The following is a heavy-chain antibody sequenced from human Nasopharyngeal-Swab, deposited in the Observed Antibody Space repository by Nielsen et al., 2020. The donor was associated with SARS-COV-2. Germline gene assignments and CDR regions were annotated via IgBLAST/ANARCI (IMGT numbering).Heavy chain of an antibody. J-gene: IGHJ4*02. CDR3: ARVLVSLTGDLDS. CDR1: GGSFSGYC. D-gene: IGHD3-10*01. CDR2: INHSGST. V-gene: IGHV4-34*01. Sequence: SETLSLTCAVYGGSFSGYCWNWIRQAPGKGLEWIGEINHSGSTNYNPSLKSRVTISVDPSKNQFSLKLHSVTAADTAVYYCARVLVSLTGDLDSWGRGTPVTVSS.